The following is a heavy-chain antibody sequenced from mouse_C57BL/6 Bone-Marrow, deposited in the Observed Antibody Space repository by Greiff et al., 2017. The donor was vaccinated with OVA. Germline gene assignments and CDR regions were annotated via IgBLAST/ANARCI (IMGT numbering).Heavy chain of an antibody. J-gene: IGHJ2*01. CDR3: ARRYYDYDHFDY. V-gene: IGHV5-12*01. CDR1: GFTFSDYY. Sequence: DVKLQESGGGLVQPGGSLKLSCAASGFTFSDYYMYWVRQTPEKRLEWVAYISNGGGSTYYPDTVKGRFTISRDNAKNTLYLQMSRLKSEDTAMYYCARRYYDYDHFDYWGQGTTLTVSS. D-gene: IGHD2-4*01. CDR2: ISNGGGST.